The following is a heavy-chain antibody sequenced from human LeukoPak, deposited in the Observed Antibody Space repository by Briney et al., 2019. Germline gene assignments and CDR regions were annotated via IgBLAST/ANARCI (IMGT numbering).Heavy chain of an antibody. V-gene: IGHV4-39*01. CDR1: GGSISSSSYY. J-gene: IGHJ6*02. CDR3: ASHAGPPSWAYYYYGMDV. CDR2: IYYSGST. Sequence: SETLSLTCTVSGGSISSSSYYWGWIRQPPGKGLEWIGSIYYSGSTYYNPSLKSRVTISVDTSKNQFSLKLSSVTAADTAVYYCASHAGPPSWAYYYYGMDVWGQGTTVTVSS. D-gene: IGHD6-13*01.